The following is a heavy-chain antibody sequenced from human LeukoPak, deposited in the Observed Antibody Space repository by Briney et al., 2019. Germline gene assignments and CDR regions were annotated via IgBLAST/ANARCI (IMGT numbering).Heavy chain of an antibody. CDR2: ISWNSGSI. V-gene: IGHV3-9*03. CDR3: AKDTGSSWYPGHYFDY. D-gene: IGHD6-13*01. Sequence: GGSLRLSCAASGFTFDDYAMHWVRQASGKGLEWVSGISWNSGSIGYADSVKGRFTISRDNAKNSLYLQMNSLRAEDMALYYCAKDTGSSWYPGHYFDYWGQGTLVTVSS. J-gene: IGHJ4*02. CDR1: GFTFDDYA.